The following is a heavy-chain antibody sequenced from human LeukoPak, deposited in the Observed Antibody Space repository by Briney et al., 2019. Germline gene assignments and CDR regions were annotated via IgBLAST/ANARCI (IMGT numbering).Heavy chain of an antibody. V-gene: IGHV3-23*01. J-gene: IGHJ4*02. CDR2: ISDSGGST. CDR3: AKDEAVGGTRGYLGY. D-gene: IGHD1-26*01. Sequence: GGSLRLSCAASGFTFSSYAMSWVRQAPGKGLEWVAAISDSGGSTYYADSVKGRFTISRDNSKNTLYLQMNSLRAEDTAVYYCAKDEAVGGTRGYLGYWGQGTLVTVSS. CDR1: GFTFSSYA.